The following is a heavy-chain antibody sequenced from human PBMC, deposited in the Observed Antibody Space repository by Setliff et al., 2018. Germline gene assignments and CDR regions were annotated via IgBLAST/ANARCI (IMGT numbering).Heavy chain of an antibody. J-gene: IGHJ4*02. V-gene: IGHV4-59*01. D-gene: IGHD3-22*01. Sequence: SETLSLTCTVSGGSISGYYWSWIRQPPGKGLGWIGNIYYSGNTNYSPSLKSRVTISVDTSKNQLSLKLSSVTAADTAVYYCARGGYYDTSGYLNYWGQGTLVTVSS. CDR3: ARGGYYDTSGYLNY. CDR1: GGSISGYY. CDR2: IYYSGNT.